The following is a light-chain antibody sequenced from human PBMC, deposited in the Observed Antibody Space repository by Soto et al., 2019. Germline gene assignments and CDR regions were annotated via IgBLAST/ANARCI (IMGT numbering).Light chain of an antibody. J-gene: IGKJ4*01. CDR3: QQRYGTPLT. V-gene: IGKV1-39*01. CDR1: QSISNY. Sequence: DMEMTQSPSSLSASVGDRVTITCRARQSISNYLNWYQHKPGKVPKLLIYAASSLQSGVPTRFSGSWSGTDFTLTINSLQPEDFATSYCQQRYGTPLTFGGGTKIEIK. CDR2: AAS.